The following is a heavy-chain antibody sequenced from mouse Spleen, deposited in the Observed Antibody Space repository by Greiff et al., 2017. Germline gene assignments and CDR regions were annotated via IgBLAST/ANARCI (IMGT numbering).Heavy chain of an antibody. D-gene: IGHD1-1*01. Sequence: EVMLVESGGGLVKLGGSLKLSCAASGFTFSSYAMSWVRQTPEKRLEWVATISSGGGNTYYPDSVKGRFTISRDNAKNTLYLQMSSLKSEDTAMYYCARHKTTVVFDYWGQGTTLTVSS. V-gene: IGHV5-9*01. CDR2: ISSGGGNT. CDR1: GFTFSSYA. J-gene: IGHJ2*01. CDR3: ARHKTTVVFDY.